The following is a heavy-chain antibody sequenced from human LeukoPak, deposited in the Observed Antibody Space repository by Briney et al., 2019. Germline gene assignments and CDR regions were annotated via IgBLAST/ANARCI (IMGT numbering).Heavy chain of an antibody. J-gene: IGHJ4*02. CDR2: INSDGTTT. V-gene: IGHV3-74*01. CDR1: GFSFSSFW. CDR3: ARGGYGAHMG. D-gene: IGHD4-17*01. Sequence: GGSLRLSCAASGFSFSSFWMHWVRQVPGKGLVWVSGINSDGTTTGYADSVKGRFTISRDNAKNTVSLQMSSLRAEDTALYHCARGGYGAHMGWGQGTLVTVSS.